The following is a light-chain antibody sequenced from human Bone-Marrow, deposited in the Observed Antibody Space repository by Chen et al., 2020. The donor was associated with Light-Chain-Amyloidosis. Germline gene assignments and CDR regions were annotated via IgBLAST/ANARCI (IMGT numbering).Light chain of an antibody. CDR1: SSDVGGYNY. CDR2: DVS. Sequence: QSALTQPRSVSGSPGQSVTISCTGTSSDVGGYNYVSWYQQHPGKAPKLLIYDVSNRPSGVPSRFSGSKSGNTASLTISGLQAEDEADYHCRAYISSSTLVVFGGGTKLTVL. J-gene: IGLJ2*01. V-gene: IGLV2-14*01. CDR3: RAYISSSTLVV.